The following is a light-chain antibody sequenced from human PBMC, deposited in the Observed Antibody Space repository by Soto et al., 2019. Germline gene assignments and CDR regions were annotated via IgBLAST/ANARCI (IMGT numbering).Light chain of an antibody. V-gene: IGKV3-11*01. CDR1: QSVGTY. J-gene: IGKJ4*01. Sequence: EIVLTQSPATLSLSPGERATLSCWASQSVGTYFAWYQQKPGQAPRLLIYDSSNRATGIPARFSGSGSGTDFTLTLSSLEPEDFAVYYCQQRSDWPSTFGGGTKVEIK. CDR2: DSS. CDR3: QQRSDWPST.